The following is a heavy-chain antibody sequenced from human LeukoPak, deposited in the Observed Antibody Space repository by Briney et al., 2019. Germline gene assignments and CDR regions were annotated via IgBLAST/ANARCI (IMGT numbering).Heavy chain of an antibody. J-gene: IGHJ2*01. D-gene: IGHD6-13*01. CDR2: IYYSGST. V-gene: IGHV4-59*01. CDR3: ARTYGSSGLGYFDL. Sequence: PSETLSLTCTVSGGSISSYYWSWIRQPPGKRLEWIGYIYYSGSTNYSPSLKSRLTISVDTSKNQFSLKLSSVTAADTAVYYCARTYGSSGLGYFDLWGRGTLVTVSS. CDR1: GGSISSYY.